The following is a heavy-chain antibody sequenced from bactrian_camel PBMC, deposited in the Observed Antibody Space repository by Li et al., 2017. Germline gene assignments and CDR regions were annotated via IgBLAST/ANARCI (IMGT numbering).Heavy chain of an antibody. V-gene: IGHV3S1*01. D-gene: IGHD7*01. CDR1: GYTYSRLC. J-gene: IGHJ4*01. CDR3: NRWCSPYNY. Sequence: HVQLVESGGGSVQSGGSLRLSCAASGYTYSRLCMGWFRQGSGKEREGVAAVYTGSGSSAYADSVKGRFTISQDNAKNTVYLQMNSLKSEDTAMYYCNRWCSPYNYWGQGTQVTVS. CDR2: VYTGSGSS.